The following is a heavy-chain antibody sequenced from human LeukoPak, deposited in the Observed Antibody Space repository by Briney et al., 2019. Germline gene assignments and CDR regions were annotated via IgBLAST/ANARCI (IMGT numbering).Heavy chain of an antibody. J-gene: IGHJ5*02. D-gene: IGHD6-13*01. V-gene: IGHV1-69*13. CDR2: IIPIFGTA. CDR3: ASLVGYSSSFWFDP. Sequence: GASVKVSCKASGYTFTGYYMHWVRQAPGQGLEWMGGIIPIFGTANYAQKFQGRVTITADESTSTAYMELSSLRSGDTAVYYCASLVGYSSSFWFDPWGQGTLVTVSS. CDR1: GYTFTGYY.